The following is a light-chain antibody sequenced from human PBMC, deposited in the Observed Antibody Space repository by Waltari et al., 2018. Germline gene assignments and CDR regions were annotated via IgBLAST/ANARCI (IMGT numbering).Light chain of an antibody. CDR1: QDISNY. J-gene: IGKJ4*01. CDR2: DAS. V-gene: IGKV1-33*01. CDR3: QQYDNLPLT. Sequence: IQMTQSPSSLSASVGDRVTITCQASQDISNYLNWYHQKPGKAPKLLIYDASNLETGVPSRFSGSGSGTDFTFTISSLQPEDIVTYYCQQYDNLPLTFGGGTKVEIK.